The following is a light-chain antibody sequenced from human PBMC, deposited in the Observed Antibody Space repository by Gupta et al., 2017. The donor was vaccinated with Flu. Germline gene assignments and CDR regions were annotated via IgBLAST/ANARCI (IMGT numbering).Light chain of an antibody. J-gene: IGLJ2*01. Sequence: SYELTQPPAVSVSPGQTATITCSGEKLGDKYASWYQQKPGQSPVLVIFQDNKRPSGIPERFSGSNSGNIATLNISGTQAMDEADYYCQAWDSNTCAFGGGTKLTVL. CDR2: QDN. CDR3: QAWDSNTCA. CDR1: KLGDKY. V-gene: IGLV3-1*01.